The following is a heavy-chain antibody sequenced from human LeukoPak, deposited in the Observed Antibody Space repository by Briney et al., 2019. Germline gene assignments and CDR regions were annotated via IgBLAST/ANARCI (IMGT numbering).Heavy chain of an antibody. CDR3: ARDTTGDY. CDR1: GFTFSSYG. J-gene: IGHJ4*02. D-gene: IGHD4-17*01. CDR2: ISYDGSNK. Sequence: GGSLRLSCAASGFTFSSYGMHWVRQAPGKGLEWVAVISYDGSNKYYADSVKGRFTISRDNAKNSLYLQMNSLRAEDTAVYYCARDTTGDYWGQGTLVTVSS. V-gene: IGHV3-30*03.